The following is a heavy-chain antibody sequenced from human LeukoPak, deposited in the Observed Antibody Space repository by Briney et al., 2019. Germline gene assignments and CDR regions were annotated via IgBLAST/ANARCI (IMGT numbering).Heavy chain of an antibody. J-gene: IGHJ6*02. V-gene: IGHV3-23*01. Sequence: GGSLRLSCAASGFTFSSYAMSWVRQAPGKGLEWVSGISGSGGDTYYAASVKGRFTISRDNSKNTLYLQMNSLRAEDTAVYYCARRLYYDFWSGYSLYYYYGMDVWGQGTTVTVSS. CDR1: GFTFSSYA. CDR2: ISGSGGDT. D-gene: IGHD3-3*01. CDR3: ARRLYYDFWSGYSLYYYYGMDV.